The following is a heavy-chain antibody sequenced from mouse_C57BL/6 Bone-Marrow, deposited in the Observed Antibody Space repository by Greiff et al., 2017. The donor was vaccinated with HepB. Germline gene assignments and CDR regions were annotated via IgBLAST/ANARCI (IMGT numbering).Heavy chain of an antibody. CDR1: GYTFTSYW. Sequence: VQLQQPGAELVRPGTSVKLSCKASGYTFTSYWMHWVKQRPGQGLEWIGVIDPSDSYTNYNQKFKGKATLTVDTSSSTAYMQLSSLTSEDSAVYYCARKQYYGLYYAMDYWGQGTSVTVSS. J-gene: IGHJ4*01. CDR2: IDPSDSYT. CDR3: ARKQYYGLYYAMDY. D-gene: IGHD1-2*01. V-gene: IGHV1-59*01.